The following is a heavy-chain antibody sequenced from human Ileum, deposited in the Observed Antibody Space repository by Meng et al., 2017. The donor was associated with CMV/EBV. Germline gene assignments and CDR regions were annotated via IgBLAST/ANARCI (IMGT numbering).Heavy chain of an antibody. Sequence: FDDYGMSRVRQAPGKGLEWVSGINWNGGSTGYADSVKGRFTISRDNAKNSLYLQMNSLRAEDTALYYCARANPPYYYDSSGYYGVDYWGQGTLVTVSS. CDR1: FDDYG. D-gene: IGHD3-22*01. CDR2: INWNGGST. J-gene: IGHJ4*02. V-gene: IGHV3-20*03. CDR3: ARANPPYYYDSSGYYGVDY.